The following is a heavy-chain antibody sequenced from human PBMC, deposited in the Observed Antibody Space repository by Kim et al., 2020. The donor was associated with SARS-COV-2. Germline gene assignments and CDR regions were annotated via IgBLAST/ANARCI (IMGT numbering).Heavy chain of an antibody. CDR2: ISYDGSNK. Sequence: GGSLRLSCAASGFTFSSYGMHWVRQAPGKGLEWVAVISYDGSNKYYADSVKGRFTISRDNSKNTLYLQMNSLRAEDTAVYYCAKRGELLHYYGMDVWGQGTTVTVSS. CDR3: AKRGELLHYYGMDV. J-gene: IGHJ6*02. V-gene: IGHV3-30*18. CDR1: GFTFSSYG. D-gene: IGHD1-26*01.